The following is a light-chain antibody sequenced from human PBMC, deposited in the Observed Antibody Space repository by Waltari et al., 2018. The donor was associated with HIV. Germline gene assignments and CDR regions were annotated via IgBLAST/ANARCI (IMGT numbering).Light chain of an antibody. CDR3: QQYYSAWT. J-gene: IGKJ1*01. Sequence: IVLTQSPDSLAVSLGERATINCKSSQSVLYSSDNKNYLAWYQQKQGQSPKLLIYWASTRESGVPDRFSGSGSGTHFTLTISSLQAEDVAVYFCQQYYSAWTFGQGTKVEIK. V-gene: IGKV4-1*01. CDR1: QSVLYSSDNKNY. CDR2: WAS.